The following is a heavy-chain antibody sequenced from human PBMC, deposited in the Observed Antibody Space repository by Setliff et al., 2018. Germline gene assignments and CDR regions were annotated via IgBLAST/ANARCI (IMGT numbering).Heavy chain of an antibody. V-gene: IGHV3-21*01. J-gene: IGHJ3*02. D-gene: IGHD1-26*01. CDR2: IDTSSSYI. CDR1: GFPFSTYT. Sequence: PGESLKISCAASGFPFSTYTMNWVRQAPGKGLEWVSSIDTSSSYIYYADSVKGRFTISRDNAKNTLYLQMNSLRAEDTAVYFCAREWQVGSGWVDTVDIWGQGTMVTVSS. CDR3: AREWQVGSGWVDTVDI.